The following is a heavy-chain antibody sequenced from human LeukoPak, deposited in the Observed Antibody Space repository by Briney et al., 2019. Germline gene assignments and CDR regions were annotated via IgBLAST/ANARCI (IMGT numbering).Heavy chain of an antibody. CDR3: ASIAVAGHYYYYMDV. D-gene: IGHD6-19*01. V-gene: IGHV4-34*01. J-gene: IGHJ6*03. CDR1: GGSFSGYY. CDR2: INHSGST. Sequence: SETLSLTCAVYGGSFSGYYWSWIRQPPGKGLEWIGEINHSGSTNYNPSLKSRVTISVDTSKNQFSLKLSSVTAADTAVYYCASIAVAGHYYYYMDVWGKGTTVTVSS.